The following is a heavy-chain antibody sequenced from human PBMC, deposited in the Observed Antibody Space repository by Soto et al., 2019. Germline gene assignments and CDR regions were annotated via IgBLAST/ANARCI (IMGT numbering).Heavy chain of an antibody. D-gene: IGHD5-18*01. CDR1: GYTFISYG. Sequence: QVQLVQSGAEVKKPGASVKVSCKASGYTFISYGINWVRQAPGQGLEWMGWISVYNGNTNYAQKFQGRVTMTTDTAKNTAYMELRSLRSHDTAGYYCAKDNIVDTGYYYGMDVWGQGTTVTVS. V-gene: IGHV1-18*01. CDR2: ISVYNGNT. J-gene: IGHJ6*02. CDR3: AKDNIVDTGYYYGMDV.